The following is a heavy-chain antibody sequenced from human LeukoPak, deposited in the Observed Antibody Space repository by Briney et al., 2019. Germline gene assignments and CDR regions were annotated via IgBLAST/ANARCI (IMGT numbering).Heavy chain of an antibody. CDR3: AKAGYYDSSGRLDY. CDR1: RFTFYDYA. J-gene: IGHJ4*02. Sequence: GGSLRLSSAPSRFTFYDYAMHSGRQAPGKGLEWVSLISGNGGSTYYADSVKGRFTITRDNSKNSLYLQMNSLRTEDTALYYCAKAGYYDSSGRLDYWGQGTLVTVSS. D-gene: IGHD3-22*01. V-gene: IGHV3-43*02. CDR2: ISGNGGST.